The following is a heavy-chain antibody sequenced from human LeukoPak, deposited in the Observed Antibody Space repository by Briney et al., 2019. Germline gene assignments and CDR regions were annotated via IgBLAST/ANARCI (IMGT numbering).Heavy chain of an antibody. CDR2: INHSGST. CDR1: GGSFSGYY. Sequence: SETLSLTCAVYGGSFSGYYWSWIRQPPGKGLEWIGEINHSGSTNYNPSLKSRVTISVDTSKNQFSLKLRSVTAADTAVYYCARRPRDSGSYDGPSGLDYWGQGTLVTVSS. V-gene: IGHV4-34*01. J-gene: IGHJ4*02. CDR3: ARRPRDSGSYDGPSGLDY. D-gene: IGHD1-26*01.